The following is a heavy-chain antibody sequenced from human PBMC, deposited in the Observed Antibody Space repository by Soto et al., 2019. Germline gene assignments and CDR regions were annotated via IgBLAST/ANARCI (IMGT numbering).Heavy chain of an antibody. J-gene: IGHJ6*02. CDR2: IIPIFGTA. V-gene: IGHV1-69*13. Sequence: GASVKVSCKASGGTFSSYAISWVRQAPGQGLEWMGGIIPIFGTANYAQKFQGRVTITADESTSTAYMELSSLRSEDTAVYYCARVRRELGNYYYYGMDVWGQGTMVTVSS. CDR1: GGTFSSYA. CDR3: ARVRRELGNYYYYGMDV. D-gene: IGHD1-7*01.